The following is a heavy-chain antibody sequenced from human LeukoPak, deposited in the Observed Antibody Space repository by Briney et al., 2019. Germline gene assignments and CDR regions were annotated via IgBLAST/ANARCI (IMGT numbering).Heavy chain of an antibody. CDR3: AREERESGGWDV. CDR2: IKQDGSEK. V-gene: IGHV3-7*04. J-gene: IGHJ6*02. CDR1: RFTFSNYW. D-gene: IGHD1-1*01. Sequence: PGGSLRLSCAASRFTFSNYWMSWVRQAPGKGPEWVANIKQDGSEKNYVGSVKGRFTISRDNAKNSLYLQMNSLRVEDTAVYYCAREERESGGWDVWGQGTTATVSS.